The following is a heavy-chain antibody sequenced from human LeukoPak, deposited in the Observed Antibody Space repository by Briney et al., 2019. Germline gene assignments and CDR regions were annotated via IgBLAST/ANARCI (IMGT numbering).Heavy chain of an antibody. V-gene: IGHV4-30-2*01. D-gene: IGHD7-27*01. CDR3: ARGHGESGI. CDR2: IYHSGST. Sequence: SQTLSLTCTVSGGSISNGGYYWSWIRQPPGKGLEWIGYIYHSGSTYYNPSLKSRVTISVDRSKNQFSLKLSSVTAADTAVYYCARGHGESGIWGQGTMVTVSS. CDR1: GGSISNGGYY. J-gene: IGHJ3*02.